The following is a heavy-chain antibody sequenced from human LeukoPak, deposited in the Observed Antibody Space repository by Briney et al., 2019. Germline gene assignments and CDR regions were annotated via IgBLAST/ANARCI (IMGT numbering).Heavy chain of an antibody. CDR3: ARDNSYDVLSNFDY. D-gene: IGHD2/OR15-2a*01. CDR1: VISFTSYW. J-gene: IGHJ4*02. V-gene: IGHV3-7*01. Sequence: PGGSLRLSCAASVISFTSYWMSWFRKAPGKGLDGVANIKQDGSERFYVDSFKGRFTISQNNAKNLLYRHMNSLRAEDTAVFHCARDNSYDVLSNFDYWGQGSLVTVSS. CDR2: IKQDGSER.